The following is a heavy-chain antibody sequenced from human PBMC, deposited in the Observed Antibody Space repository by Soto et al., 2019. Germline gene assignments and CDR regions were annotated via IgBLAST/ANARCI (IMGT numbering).Heavy chain of an antibody. D-gene: IGHD3-16*01. CDR3: ARVPSPFDYYYAMDV. Sequence: SETLSLTCTVSGDSISSGNKYWSWIRQPPGKGLEWIGYVFSSGTTYYNPSLKGRVSISLDASENQFSLKFASVTDADSAVYYCARVPSPFDYYYAMDVWGQGTTVTVSS. CDR1: GDSISSGNKY. CDR2: VFSSGTT. J-gene: IGHJ6*02. V-gene: IGHV4-30-4*01.